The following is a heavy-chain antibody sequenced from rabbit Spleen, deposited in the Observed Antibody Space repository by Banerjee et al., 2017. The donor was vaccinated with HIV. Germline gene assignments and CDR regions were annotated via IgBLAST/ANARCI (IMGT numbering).Heavy chain of an antibody. D-gene: IGHD1-1*01. CDR1: GFTLSSYY. CDR2: IDPVFGIT. J-gene: IGHJ2*01. Sequence: QSLEESGGGLVQPGGSLKLSCKASGFTLSSYYMNWVRQAPGKGLEWIGYIDPVFGITYYASWVNGRFTISLDNAQNTVFLQMTSLTAADTATYFCARNYVNAFDPWGPGTLVTVS. V-gene: IGHV1S7*01. CDR3: ARNYVNAFDP.